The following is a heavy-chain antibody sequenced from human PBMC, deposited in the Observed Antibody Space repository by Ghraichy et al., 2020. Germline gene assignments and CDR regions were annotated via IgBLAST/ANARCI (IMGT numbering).Heavy chain of an antibody. V-gene: IGHV4-59*01. Sequence: SETLSLTCTVSGCSISSYWWTWIRQPPGKGLEWIGNIYYHGGTNYNSSIKSRLTMSVDPSKSQVSLKLSSLIAADTAVYYCVGGGAGDPFDDSCQGTLVAVPS. CDR1: GCSISSYW. CDR3: VGGGAGDPFDD. D-gene: IGHD4-17*01. J-gene: IGHJ4*02. CDR2: IYYHGGT.